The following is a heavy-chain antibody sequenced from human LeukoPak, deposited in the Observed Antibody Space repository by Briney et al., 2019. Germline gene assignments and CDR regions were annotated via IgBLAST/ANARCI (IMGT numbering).Heavy chain of an antibody. V-gene: IGHV3-74*01. CDR3: VRHGDTDSCLAN. D-gene: IGHD2-2*01. CDR1: GFTFSNHW. J-gene: IGHJ4*02. Sequence: GGSLRLSCAASGFTFSNHWMHWVRQAPGKGLMWVSRINRGGSRTDYADSVKGRFTISRDNAKSSLYLQMNDLRAEDTAVYYCVRHGDTDSCLANWGQGTLVTVSS. CDR2: INRGGSRT.